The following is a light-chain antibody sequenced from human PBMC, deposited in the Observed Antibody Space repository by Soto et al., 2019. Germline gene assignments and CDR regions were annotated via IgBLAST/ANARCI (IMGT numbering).Light chain of an antibody. CDR1: SSDIGAYNY. CDR3: SSYSSTSTLYV. CDR2: EVT. Sequence: QSALTQPASVSGSPGQSITISWIGTSSDIGAYNYVSWYQQHPGKVPKLMIYEVTNRPSGLSNRFSGSKSGNTASLTISGLQAEDEAEYFCSSYSSTSTLYVFGTGTKVTVL. J-gene: IGLJ1*01. V-gene: IGLV2-14*01.